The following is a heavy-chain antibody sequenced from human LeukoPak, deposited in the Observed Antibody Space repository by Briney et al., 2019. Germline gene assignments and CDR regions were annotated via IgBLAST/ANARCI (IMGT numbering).Heavy chain of an antibody. V-gene: IGHV4-59*01. CDR2: IYYRGST. CDR3: AGERSFWFDP. Sequence: PSETLSLTCTVSGGSISSYYWSWIRQPPGKGLEWIGYIYYRGSTNYNPSLKSRVTISIDTSKNQFSLKLNSVTAADTAVYYCAGERSFWFDPWGQGTLVTVSS. CDR1: GGSISSYY. J-gene: IGHJ5*02.